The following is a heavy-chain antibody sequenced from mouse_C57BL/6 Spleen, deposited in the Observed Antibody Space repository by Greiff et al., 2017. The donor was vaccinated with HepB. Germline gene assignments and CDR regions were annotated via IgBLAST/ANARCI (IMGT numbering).Heavy chain of an antibody. J-gene: IGHJ2*01. Sequence: EVQVVESGPELVKPGASVKISCKASGYSFTGYYMNWVKQSPEKSLEWIGEINPSTGGTTYNQKFKAKATLTVDKSSSTAYMQLKSLTSEDSAVYYCARWTGRDYFDYWGQGTTLTVSS. V-gene: IGHV1-42*01. CDR3: ARWTGRDYFDY. CDR2: INPSTGGT. CDR1: GYSFTGYY.